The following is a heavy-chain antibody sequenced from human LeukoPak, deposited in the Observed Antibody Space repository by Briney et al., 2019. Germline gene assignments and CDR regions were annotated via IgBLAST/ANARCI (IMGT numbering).Heavy chain of an antibody. CDR2: IHDSGTT. D-gene: IGHD1-1*01. Sequence: SETLSLTCTVSGGSISSSSYYWGWIRQPPGKGLEWIGYIHDSGTTNYNPSLKSRVTISVDTSKNQFSLKVSSVTAADTAVYYCARVSWFPGTSYYYMDVWGKGTTVTVSS. CDR3: ARVSWFPGTSYYYMDV. J-gene: IGHJ6*03. V-gene: IGHV4-61*05. CDR1: GGSISSSSYY.